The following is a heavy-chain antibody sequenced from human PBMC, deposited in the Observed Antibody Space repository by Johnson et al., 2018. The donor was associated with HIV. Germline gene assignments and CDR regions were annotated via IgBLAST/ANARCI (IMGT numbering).Heavy chain of an antibody. J-gene: IGHJ3*02. Sequence: VHLVESGGGLVQPGASLRLSCAASGFTVSSNYLSWVRQAPGKGLEWVSVIYSAGSTYFADPVKGRFTISRDNSKNTRYLQMNSLRAEDTAVYYCAREGGSSGPDAFDIWGQGTMVTVSS. D-gene: IGHD3-16*01. CDR1: GFTVSSNY. CDR2: IYSAGST. CDR3: AREGGSSGPDAFDI. V-gene: IGHV3-66*01.